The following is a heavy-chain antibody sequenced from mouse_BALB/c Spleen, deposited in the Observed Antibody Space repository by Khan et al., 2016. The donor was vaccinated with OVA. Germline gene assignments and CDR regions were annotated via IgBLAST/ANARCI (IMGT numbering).Heavy chain of an antibody. D-gene: IGHD2-14*01. CDR2: IWGGGGT. CDR1: GFSLSRYN. V-gene: IGHV2-6-4*01. CDR3: ARAYYRYDGYYAMDY. Sequence: QVQLKESGPGLVAPSQSLSITCTVSGFSLSRYNIHWVRQPPGKGLEWLGMIWGGGGTDYNSTLKSRLSISKDNSKSQVILKMNSLQTDDSPMYFCARAYYRYDGYYAMDYWGQGTSVTVSS. J-gene: IGHJ4*01.